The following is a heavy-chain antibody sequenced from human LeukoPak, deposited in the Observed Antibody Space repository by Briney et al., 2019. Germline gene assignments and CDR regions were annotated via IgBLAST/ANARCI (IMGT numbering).Heavy chain of an antibody. V-gene: IGHV3-53*01. J-gene: IGHJ3*02. D-gene: IGHD3-22*01. CDR1: GFTVSSNY. Sequence: GGSLRLSCAASGFTVSSNYMSWVRQAPGKGLEWVSVIYSGGSTYYADSVKGRFTISRDSSKNTLYLQMNSLRAEDTAVYYCARDGYYDSSGYSAFDIWGQGTMVTVSS. CDR2: IYSGGST. CDR3: ARDGYYDSSGYSAFDI.